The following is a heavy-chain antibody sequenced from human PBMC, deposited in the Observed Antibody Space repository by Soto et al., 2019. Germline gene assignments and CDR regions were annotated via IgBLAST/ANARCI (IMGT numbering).Heavy chain of an antibody. CDR2: INPSGGST. V-gene: IGHV1-46*01. CDR1: GYTFTHYY. CDR3: ARPPFPGCINGVCYPCDH. Sequence: QVQLVQSGAEVKKPGASVKVSCKASGYTFTHYYIHWVRQAPGQGLEWMGMINPSGGSTDYAQKFQARLTMTTDTSTTTVYMQLSSLRSDDTAVYYCARPPFPGCINGVCYPCDHWGQGTLGTVSS. D-gene: IGHD2-8*01. J-gene: IGHJ4*02.